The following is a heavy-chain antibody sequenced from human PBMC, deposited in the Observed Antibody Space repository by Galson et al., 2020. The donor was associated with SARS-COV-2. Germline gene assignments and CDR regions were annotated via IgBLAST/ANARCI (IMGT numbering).Heavy chain of an antibody. CDR2: INASGGST. CDR3: ARVSGVYYYGMDV. Sequence: ASVKVSCKASVYTFSNYYIHWVRQAPGQGLEWMGIINASGGSTSYAQKFQGRVTMTRDTSTSTVYMELSSLRSEDTAVYYCARVSGVYYYGMDVWGQGTTVTVSS. V-gene: IGHV1-46*01. J-gene: IGHJ6*02. D-gene: IGHD3-10*01. CDR1: VYTFSNYY.